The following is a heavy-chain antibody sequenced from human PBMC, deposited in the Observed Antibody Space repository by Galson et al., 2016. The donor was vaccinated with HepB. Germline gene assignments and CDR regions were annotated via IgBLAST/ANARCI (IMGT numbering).Heavy chain of an antibody. CDR1: GFTFNRSG. J-gene: IGHJ4*02. V-gene: IGHV1-58*01. D-gene: IGHD3-10*01. Sequence: SVKVSCKASGFTFNRSGVQWVRQTRGQRLEWIGWIVVGSGKTNYAQKFQERVTITRHLSTSTAYMELSDLRSEDTAVYYCATGEITMVRGVVMPVSGNDYWGQGTLVTVSP. CDR2: IVVGSGKT. CDR3: ATGEITMVRGVVMPVSGNDY.